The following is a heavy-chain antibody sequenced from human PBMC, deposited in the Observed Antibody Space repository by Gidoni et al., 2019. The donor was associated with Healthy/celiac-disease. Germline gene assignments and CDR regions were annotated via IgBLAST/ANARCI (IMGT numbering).Heavy chain of an antibody. D-gene: IGHD3-22*01. Sequence: QLQLQESGPGLVKPSETLSLTCTVSGGSISSSSYYWGWIRQPPGKGLEWIGSIYYSGSTYYNPSLKSRVIISVDTSKNQFSLKLSSVTAADTAVYYCARWDYYDSSGYDLLPKTNHDYWGQGTLVTVSS. CDR3: ARWDYYDSSGYDLLPKTNHDY. CDR1: GGSISSSSYY. J-gene: IGHJ4*02. V-gene: IGHV4-39*01. CDR2: IYYSGST.